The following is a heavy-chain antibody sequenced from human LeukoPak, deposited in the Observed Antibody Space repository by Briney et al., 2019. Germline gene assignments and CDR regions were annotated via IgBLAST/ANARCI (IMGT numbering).Heavy chain of an antibody. CDR1: GGSISSYY. CDR3: ARGRGEDARTPHS. J-gene: IGHJ4*02. CDR2: IHYSGST. V-gene: IGHV4-59*01. D-gene: IGHD3-16*01. Sequence: PSETLSLTCSVSGGSISSYYWSWIRQPPGKGLEWIGYIHYSGSTNYNPSLKSRVTISVDTSKNQFSLKLSSVTAADTAVYYCARGRGEDARTPHSWGQGTLVTVSS.